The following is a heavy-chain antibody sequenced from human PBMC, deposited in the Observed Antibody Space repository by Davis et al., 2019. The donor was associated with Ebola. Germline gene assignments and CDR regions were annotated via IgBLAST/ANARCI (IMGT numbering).Heavy chain of an antibody. CDR2: INPNSGGT. J-gene: IGHJ6*02. CDR3: ARGGRVNYYYYGMDV. V-gene: IGHV1-2*04. CDR1: GYTFTGYY. Sequence: ASVKVSCKASGYTFTGYYMHWVRQAPGQGLEWMGWINPNSGGTNYAQKFQGWVTMTRDTSISAAYMELSRLRSDDTAVYYCARGGRVNYYYYGMDVWGQGTTVTVSS. D-gene: IGHD3-10*01.